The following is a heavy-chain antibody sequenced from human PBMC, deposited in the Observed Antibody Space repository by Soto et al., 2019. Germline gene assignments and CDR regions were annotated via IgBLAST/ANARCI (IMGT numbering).Heavy chain of an antibody. CDR1: GGSFSGYY. J-gene: IGHJ4*02. Sequence: QVQLQQWGAGLLRPSETLSLTCAVYGGSFSGYYWTWIRQPPGKGLEWVGEITHSGNTNYNPSLKSRVTILVDTSKNQFSLKLSSLTAADTAVYYGARGRAVAGHYFDPWGRGTLVTVSS. D-gene: IGHD6-19*01. CDR2: ITHSGNT. V-gene: IGHV4-34*01. CDR3: ARGRAVAGHYFDP.